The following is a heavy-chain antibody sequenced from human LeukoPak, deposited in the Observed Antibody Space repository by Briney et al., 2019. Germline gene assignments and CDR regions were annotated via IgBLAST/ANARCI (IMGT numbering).Heavy chain of an antibody. CDR1: GGSISSSSYY. Sequence: PSETLSLTCTVSGGSISSSSYYWGWIRQPPGKGLEWIGSIYYSGSTYYNPSLKSRVTISVDTSKNQFSLKLSSVTAADTAVYYCASGPRYYDYVWGSYRPFYFDYWGQGTLVTVSS. V-gene: IGHV4-39*07. CDR2: IYYSGST. J-gene: IGHJ4*02. CDR3: ASGPRYYDYVWGSYRPFYFDY. D-gene: IGHD3-16*02.